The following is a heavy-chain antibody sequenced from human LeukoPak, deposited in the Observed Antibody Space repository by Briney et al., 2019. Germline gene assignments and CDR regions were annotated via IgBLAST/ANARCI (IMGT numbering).Heavy chain of an antibody. Sequence: GGSLRLSCAASGFTFSNAWMGWVRQAPGKGLEWVGRIKSKTDGGTTDYAAPVKGRFTISRDDSKNSLYLQMNSLKTEDTAVYYCAREGEGATYFDYWGQGTLVTVSS. J-gene: IGHJ4*02. CDR3: AREGEGATYFDY. V-gene: IGHV3-15*01. D-gene: IGHD1-26*01. CDR1: GFTFSNAW. CDR2: IKSKTDGGTT.